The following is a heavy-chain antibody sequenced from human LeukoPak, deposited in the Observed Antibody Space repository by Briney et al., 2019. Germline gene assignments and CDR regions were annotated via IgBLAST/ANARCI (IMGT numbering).Heavy chain of an antibody. CDR3: ARDLGFCSSTSCYAYFDP. V-gene: IGHV4-34*01. Sequence: SETLSLTCAVYGGSFSGYYWSWIRQPPGKGLEWSGEINHSGSTNYNPSLKSRVTISVDTSKNQFSLKLSSVTAADTAVYYCARDLGFCSSTSCYAYFDPWGQGTLVTVSS. CDR1: GGSFSGYY. J-gene: IGHJ5*02. CDR2: INHSGST. D-gene: IGHD2-2*01.